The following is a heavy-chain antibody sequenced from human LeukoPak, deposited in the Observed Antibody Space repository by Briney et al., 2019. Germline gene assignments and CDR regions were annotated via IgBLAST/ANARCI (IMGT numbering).Heavy chain of an antibody. CDR2: IYYSGTT. CDR3: ARDTDYYDSSGYSRQFDY. D-gene: IGHD3-22*01. CDR1: VGSISSYY. V-gene: IGHV4-59*01. J-gene: IGHJ4*02. Sequence: SETLSLTCTVSVGSISSYYWSWIRQPPGKGLHWIGNIYYSGTTNYNPSLRSRVTISIDTSKNQFSLKLSSVTAADTAVYYCARDTDYYDSSGYSRQFDYWGQGILVTVSS.